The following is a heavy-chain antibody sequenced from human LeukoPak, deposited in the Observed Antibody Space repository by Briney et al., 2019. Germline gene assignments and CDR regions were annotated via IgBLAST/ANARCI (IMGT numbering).Heavy chain of an antibody. V-gene: IGHV4-59*05. D-gene: IGHD3/OR15-3a*01. CDR2: IYYSGST. CDR3: ARTGPRRGGLDV. J-gene: IGHJ6*02. CDR1: GGSIDTWY. Sequence: KPSETLSLTCTVSGGSIDTWYWRWIRQPPGRGLEWIGSIYYSGSTYYNPSLKSRVTISVGTSKNQFSLKLSSVTAADTAVYYCARTGPRRGGLDVWGQGTTVTVSS.